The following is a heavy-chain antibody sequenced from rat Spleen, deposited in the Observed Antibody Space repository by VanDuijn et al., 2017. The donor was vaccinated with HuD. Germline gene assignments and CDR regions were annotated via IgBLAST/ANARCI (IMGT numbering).Heavy chain of an antibody. V-gene: IGHV5-20*01. CDR3: AVAGFGY. CDR2: ISYDGGST. J-gene: IGHJ2*01. D-gene: IGHD1-4*01. Sequence: EVQLAESGGGLVQPGRSLKLSCAASGFTFSDYYMAWVRQAPTKGLEWVASISYDGGSTYYRDSVRGRFTISRDNAKSSLYLQMDSLRSEDTATYYCAVAGFGYWGQGVMVTVSS. CDR1: GFTFSDYY.